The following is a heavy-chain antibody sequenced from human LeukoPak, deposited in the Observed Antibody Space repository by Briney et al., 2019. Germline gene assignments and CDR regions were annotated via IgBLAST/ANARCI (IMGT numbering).Heavy chain of an antibody. V-gene: IGHV1-2*02. Sequence: ASVKVSCKASGYTFTGYYMHWVRQAPGQGLEWMGWINPNSGGTNYAQKFQGRVTMTRDMSTSTVYMELSSLRSEDTAVYYCARDFPRAVVTPRQEYNWFDSWGQGTLVTVSS. D-gene: IGHD4-23*01. CDR3: ARDFPRAVVTPRQEYNWFDS. CDR2: INPNSGGT. CDR1: GYTFTGYY. J-gene: IGHJ5*01.